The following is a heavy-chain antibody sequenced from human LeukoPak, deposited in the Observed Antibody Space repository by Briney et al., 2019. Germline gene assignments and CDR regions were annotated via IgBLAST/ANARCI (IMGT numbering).Heavy chain of an antibody. CDR1: GPSISSYY. J-gene: IGHJ5*02. Sequence: PSQTLSLTCTVSGPSISSYYCSWTRQPPGKGLEWIGQIYHSGSTNYNPSLKSRVTISVDKSKNQFSLKLRSVTAADTAVYYCARPLSLGYCSGGSCYGRGAWFDRWGQGTLVTVSS. CDR2: IYHSGST. D-gene: IGHD2-15*01. V-gene: IGHV4-59*12. CDR3: ARPLSLGYCSGGSCYGRGAWFDR.